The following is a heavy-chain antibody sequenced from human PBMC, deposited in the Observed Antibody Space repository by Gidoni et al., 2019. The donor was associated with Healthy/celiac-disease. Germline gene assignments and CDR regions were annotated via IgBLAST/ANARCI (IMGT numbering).Heavy chain of an antibody. V-gene: IGHV4-39*01. J-gene: IGHJ6*02. CDR2: IYYSGST. Sequence: QLQLQESGPGLVKPSETLSLTCTVSGGSISSSSSYWGWIRQPPGQGLEWIGSIYYSGSTYYTPSLKSRVTISVDTSKNQFSLKLSSVTAADTAVYYCARRRTYYYDSSGYYYVGGGMDVWGQGTTVTVSS. CDR1: GGSISSSSSY. CDR3: ARRRTYYYDSSGYYYVGGGMDV. D-gene: IGHD3-22*01.